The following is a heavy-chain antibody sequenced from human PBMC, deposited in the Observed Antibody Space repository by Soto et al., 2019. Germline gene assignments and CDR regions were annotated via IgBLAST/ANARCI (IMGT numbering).Heavy chain of an antibody. V-gene: IGHV3-30*18. CDR3: AKGYCGGGSCARYSGYNYGTYFDH. CDR2: ISYDGSNK. J-gene: IGHJ4*02. D-gene: IGHD2-15*01. Sequence: PGGSLRLSCSASGFAFSSYGVHWVRQTPGKGLEWVAVISYDGSNKYDADSVKGRFTISRDNSKNTLYLQMNSLRVEDTAVYYCAKGYCGGGSCARYSGYNYGTYFDHWGQGTLVTVSS. CDR1: GFAFSSYG.